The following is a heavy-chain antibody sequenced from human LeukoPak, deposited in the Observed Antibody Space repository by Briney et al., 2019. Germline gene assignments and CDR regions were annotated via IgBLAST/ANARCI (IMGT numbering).Heavy chain of an antibody. D-gene: IGHD3-22*01. V-gene: IGHV3-23*01. CDR3: AKARIWDSSGLWFDY. CDR2: ISGSGGST. CDR1: GGSFSGYY. J-gene: IGHJ4*02. Sequence: ETLSLTCAVYGGSFSGYYWSWIRQPPGKGLEWVSAISGSGGSTYYADSVKGRFTISRDNSKNTLYLQMNSLRAEDTAVYYCAKARIWDSSGLWFDYWGQGTLVTVSS.